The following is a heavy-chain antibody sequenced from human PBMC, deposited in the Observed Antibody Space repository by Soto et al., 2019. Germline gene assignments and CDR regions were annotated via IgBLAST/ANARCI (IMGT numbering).Heavy chain of an antibody. D-gene: IGHD4-17*01. CDR3: AHPRGYGVFDAVDI. Sequence: GGSLRLSCAASGFTFSSYEMNWVRQAPGKGLEWVSYISSSGSTIYYADSVKGRFTISRVNAINTLYLQMSRLRTEDTAVYYCAHPRGYGVFDAVDIWGQGTMVTVSS. CDR2: ISSSGSTI. V-gene: IGHV3-48*03. J-gene: IGHJ3*02. CDR1: GFTFSSYE.